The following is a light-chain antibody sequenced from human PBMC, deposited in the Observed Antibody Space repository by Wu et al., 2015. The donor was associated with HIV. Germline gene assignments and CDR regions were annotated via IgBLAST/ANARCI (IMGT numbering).Light chain of an antibody. CDR1: QRVSSTY. V-gene: IGKV3-20*01. J-gene: IGKJ2*01. CDR3: QQYGSSPYT. CDR2: GVS. Sequence: EIVLTQSPGTLSLSPGERATLFCRASQRVSSTYLAWYQQKPGQAPRLLIYGVSSRVTGIPDRFSGSGSGTDFTLTISRLEPEDFAVYYCQQYGSSPYTFGQGTKVEIK.